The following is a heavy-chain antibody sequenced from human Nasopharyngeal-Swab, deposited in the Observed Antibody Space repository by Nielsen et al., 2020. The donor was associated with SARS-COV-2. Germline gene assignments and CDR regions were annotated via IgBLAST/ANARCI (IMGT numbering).Heavy chain of an antibody. V-gene: IGHV7-4-1*02. J-gene: IGHJ3*02. D-gene: IGHD2-21*02. Sequence: VSVKVSCKASGYTFTSYAMNWVRQAPGQGLEWMGWINTNTGNPTYAQGFTGRFVFSLDTSVSTAYLQISSLKAEDTAVYYCARETDIVVVTAMGAFDIWGQGTMVTVSS. CDR3: ARETDIVVVTAMGAFDI. CDR2: INTNTGNP. CDR1: GYTFTSYA.